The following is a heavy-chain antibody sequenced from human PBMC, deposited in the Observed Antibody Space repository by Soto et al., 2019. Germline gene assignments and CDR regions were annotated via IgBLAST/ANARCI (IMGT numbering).Heavy chain of an antibody. J-gene: IGHJ4*02. CDR3: ARTYIRGQQLGVDY. Sequence: QFTLKESGPVLVKPTETLPLPCTVSGFSLSNARLGVSWIRRPPGRALEWLAHIFSNDEKSYSTSLKSRLTISKDTSKSQVVLTMTNMDPVDTATYYCARTYIRGQQLGVDYWGQGTLVTVSS. V-gene: IGHV2-26*01. D-gene: IGHD6-13*01. CDR2: IFSNDEK. CDR1: GFSLSNARLG.